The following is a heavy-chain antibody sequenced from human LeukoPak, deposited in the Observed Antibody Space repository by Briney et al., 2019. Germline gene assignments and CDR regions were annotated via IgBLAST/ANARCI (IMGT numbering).Heavy chain of an antibody. J-gene: IGHJ2*01. D-gene: IGHD3-10*01. V-gene: IGHV1-18*01. Sequence: GASVKVSCKASGYTFTSYGISWVRQAPGQGLEWMGWISAYNGNTNYAQKLQGRVTMTTDTSTSTAYMELRSLRSDDTAVYYCAREFGTLGYYGSGSHDWYFDLWGRGTLVTVSS. CDR2: ISAYNGNT. CDR1: GYTFTSYG. CDR3: AREFGTLGYYGSGSHDWYFDL.